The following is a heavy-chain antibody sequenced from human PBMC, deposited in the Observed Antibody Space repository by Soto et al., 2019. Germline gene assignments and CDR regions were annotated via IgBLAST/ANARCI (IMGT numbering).Heavy chain of an antibody. D-gene: IGHD2-21*02. J-gene: IGHJ4*02. Sequence: QVYLVQSGAEVKKPGSSVKISCKASGGIFSSNTINWVRQAAGQGLEWMGGIIPLFGTANYAEKFQGRVTITADKSTKPEYMELTSLRSEDTAVYYCATKAACGGDCYPFDSWGQGTLVTVSS. V-gene: IGHV1-69*06. CDR1: GGIFSSNT. CDR2: IIPLFGTA. CDR3: ATKAACGGDCYPFDS.